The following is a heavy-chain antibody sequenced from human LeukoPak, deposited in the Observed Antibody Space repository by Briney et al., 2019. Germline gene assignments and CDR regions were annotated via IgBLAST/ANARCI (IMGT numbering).Heavy chain of an antibody. Sequence: GASVKVSCKASGYTFTSYYMYWVRQAPGQGLEWMGIINPSGGSTSYAQKFQGRVTMTRDMSTSTVYMELSSLRSEDTAVYYCARSQSCSSTSCYPNDYWGQGTLVTVSS. J-gene: IGHJ4*02. D-gene: IGHD2-2*01. CDR3: ARSQSCSSTSCYPNDY. CDR2: INPSGGST. CDR1: GYTFTSYY. V-gene: IGHV1-46*01.